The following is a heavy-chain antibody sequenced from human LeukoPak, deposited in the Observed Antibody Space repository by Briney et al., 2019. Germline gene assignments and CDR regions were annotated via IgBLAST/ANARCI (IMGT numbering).Heavy chain of an antibody. CDR1: NYSISRDYY. CDR2: IYHTGSA. D-gene: IGHD3-10*01. CDR3: ARDEGGRHYYGSGSRVY. J-gene: IGHJ4*02. V-gene: IGHV4-38-2*02. Sequence: SETLSLTCTVSNYSISRDYYWGWIRQPPGEGLEWIGSIYHTGSAYYNPSLKSRVTMSIDTSKSQFSLKLSSVTAADTAIYYCARDEGGRHYYGSGSRVYRGQGTLVTVSS.